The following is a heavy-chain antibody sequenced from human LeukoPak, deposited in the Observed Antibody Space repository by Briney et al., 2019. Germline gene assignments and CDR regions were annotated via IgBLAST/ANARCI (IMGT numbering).Heavy chain of an antibody. CDR2: IYYSGST. V-gene: IGHV4-39*07. CDR1: GGSISSNDYY. Sequence: SETLSLTCTVSGGSISSNDYYWGWIRQPPGKGLEWIGSIYYSGSTFYNPSLKSRITISVDTSKNQFSLNLNSLTAADTAVYYCARDQDFWSGPPGIYMDVWGKGTTVTVSS. J-gene: IGHJ6*03. D-gene: IGHD3-3*01. CDR3: ARDQDFWSGPPGIYMDV.